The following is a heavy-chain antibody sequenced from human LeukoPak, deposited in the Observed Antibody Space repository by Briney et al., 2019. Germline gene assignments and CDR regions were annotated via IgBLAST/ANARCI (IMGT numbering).Heavy chain of an antibody. Sequence: ASVKVSCKASGYTFSSYDINWVRQAAGQGLEWMGWMNPKTGNTGFSQKFQGRVTITVDTSTDTAYMELSSLRSEDTAVYYCATGGSSGYYYGYWGQGTLVTVSS. CDR2: MNPKTGNT. CDR3: ATGGSSGYYYGY. V-gene: IGHV1-8*03. J-gene: IGHJ4*02. D-gene: IGHD3-22*01. CDR1: GYTFSSYD.